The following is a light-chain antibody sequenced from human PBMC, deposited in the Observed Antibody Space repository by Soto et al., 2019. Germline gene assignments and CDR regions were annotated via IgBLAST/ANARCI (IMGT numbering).Light chain of an antibody. Sequence: DIVLTQSPGTRSLSPGERATLSCRASQSVSSSYLAWYQQKPGQAPRLLIYGASSRATGIPDRFSGGGSGTDFTLTISRLEPEDFAVYYCQQYDSSPWTFGQGTKVEIK. CDR3: QQYDSSPWT. J-gene: IGKJ1*01. CDR2: GAS. CDR1: QSVSSSY. V-gene: IGKV3-20*01.